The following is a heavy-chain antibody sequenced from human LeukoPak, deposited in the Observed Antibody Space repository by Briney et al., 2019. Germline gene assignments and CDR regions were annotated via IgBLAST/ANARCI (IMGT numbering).Heavy chain of an antibody. Sequence: SETLSLTCTVSGGSISNSNNYWGWIRQSPGKGREWIGTIYYSWRTYDNPSLRSRVTISVDTSKNTFSLKLSSVTAAHTAVYYYARHLHYYETSGVQRQHYFDSWGQGTLVTVSS. CDR2: IYYSWRT. D-gene: IGHD3-22*01. CDR3: ARHLHYYETSGVQRQHYFDS. V-gene: IGHV4-39*01. J-gene: IGHJ4*02. CDR1: GGSISNSNNY.